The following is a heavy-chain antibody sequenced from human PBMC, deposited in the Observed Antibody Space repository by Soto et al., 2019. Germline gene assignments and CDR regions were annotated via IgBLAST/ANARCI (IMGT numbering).Heavy chain of an antibody. J-gene: IGHJ4*02. Sequence: GESLKLSCAASGFTFNKYGIHWVRQAPGKGLEWVAVIWHDGSEKYYADSVQDRVTISTDNSKKIAYLQMKSLRVDDTAMYYCAKDGDRTYCSDGNCAFFDSWGQGAMVTVS. V-gene: IGHV3-33*06. CDR2: IWHDGSEK. CDR1: GFTFNKYG. CDR3: AKDGDRTYCSDGNCAFFDS. D-gene: IGHD2-15*01.